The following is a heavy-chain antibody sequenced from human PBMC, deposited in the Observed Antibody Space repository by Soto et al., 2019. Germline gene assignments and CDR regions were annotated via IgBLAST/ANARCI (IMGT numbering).Heavy chain of an antibody. V-gene: IGHV3-48*02. Sequence: WGSLRLSCAASGFTFISYSINFVRHSPLKWREWVSYISSSSSTIYYADSVKGRFTISRDNAKNSLYLQMNSLRDEDTAVYYCAREIRDYDILTGYYSSSGPDYWGQGTLVTVSS. CDR1: GFTFISYS. CDR2: ISSSSSTI. CDR3: AREIRDYDILTGYYSSSGPDY. D-gene: IGHD3-9*01. J-gene: IGHJ4*02.